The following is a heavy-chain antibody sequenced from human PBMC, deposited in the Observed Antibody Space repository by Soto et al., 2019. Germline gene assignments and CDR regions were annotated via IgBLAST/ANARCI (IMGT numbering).Heavy chain of an antibody. CDR1: GGTFGSYT. CDR2: IIPMFGTA. Sequence: QVHLVQSGAEVKKPGSSVKVSCTASGGTFGSYTVTWVRQAPGQGLEWMGEIIPMFGTASYAQKLQGRVTLTADKSTTTAHTVLSSLSSDDTAVYFCARQKAMPPHFYSGMDVWGQGTTVGVSS. V-gene: IGHV1-69*06. D-gene: IGHD2-2*01. J-gene: IGHJ6*02. CDR3: ARQKAMPPHFYSGMDV.